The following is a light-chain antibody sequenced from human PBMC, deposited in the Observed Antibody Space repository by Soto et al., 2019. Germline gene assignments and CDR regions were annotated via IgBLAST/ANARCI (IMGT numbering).Light chain of an antibody. CDR3: SSYASSSPYV. V-gene: IGLV2-14*01. J-gene: IGLJ7*01. CDR2: EVT. CDR1: SSDIGGYNT. Sequence: QSALTQPASVSGSPGQSITISCTGTSSDIGGYNTVSWYQQHPGKAPKLIIYEVTHRPSGVSNRFSASKSANTASLTISGLQADDEAVYYCSSYASSSPYVFGSGTQLTVL.